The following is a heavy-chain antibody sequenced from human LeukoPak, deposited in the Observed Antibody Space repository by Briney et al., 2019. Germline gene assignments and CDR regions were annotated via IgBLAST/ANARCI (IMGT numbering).Heavy chain of an antibody. D-gene: IGHD3-3*01. J-gene: IGHJ5*02. CDR2: ISAYNGNT. Sequence: ASLKVSCKASGYTFTSYGINWVRQAPGQGLEWMGWISAYNGNTIYAQKLQGRVAMTTDTSTRTVYMELSSLRSEDTAVYYCTRALMDYDFWSGYPKNWFDPWGQGTLVTVSS. V-gene: IGHV1-18*01. CDR1: GYTFTSYG. CDR3: TRALMDYDFWSGYPKNWFDP.